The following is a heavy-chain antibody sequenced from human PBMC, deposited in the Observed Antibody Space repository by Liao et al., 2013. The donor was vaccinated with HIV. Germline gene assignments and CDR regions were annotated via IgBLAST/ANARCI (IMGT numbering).Heavy chain of an antibody. V-gene: IGHV4-34*01. J-gene: IGHJ4*02. D-gene: IGHD6-19*01. CDR2: INHSGST. CDR3: ARSGWYLGDYFDY. Sequence: QLQLQESGPGLVKPSETLSLTCAVYGGGSFSGHYWSWIRQPPGKGLEWIGEINHSGSTHYNPSLKSRVTISVDTSTNQFSLNLNSVTAADTAVYYCARSGWYLGDYFDYWGQGTLVTVSS. CDR1: GGGSFSGHY.